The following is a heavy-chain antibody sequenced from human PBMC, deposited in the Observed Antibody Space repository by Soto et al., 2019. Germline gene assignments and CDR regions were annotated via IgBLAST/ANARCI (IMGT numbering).Heavy chain of an antibody. Sequence: QITLKESGPTLVKPTQTLTLTCTFSAFSLSTSGVGVGWIRQPPGKALEWLTFIYWDDDKRYSPSLKSRLTIAKDTSKNHVVLTMTNMDPVDTATYYCARLVAAGITYYFDSWGQGTLVTVSS. J-gene: IGHJ4*02. V-gene: IGHV2-5*02. CDR3: ARLVAAGITYYFDS. CDR2: IYWDDDK. D-gene: IGHD2-21*01. CDR1: AFSLSTSGVG.